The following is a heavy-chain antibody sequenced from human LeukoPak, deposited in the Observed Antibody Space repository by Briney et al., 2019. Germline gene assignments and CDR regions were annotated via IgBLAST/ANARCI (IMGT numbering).Heavy chain of an antibody. J-gene: IGHJ4*02. D-gene: IGHD3-22*01. CDR1: GFTFDDYA. CDR3: AKADYYDSSGYYYYFDY. CDR2: ISWNSGSI. Sequence: GGSLRLSCAASGFTFDDYAMHWVRHTPGKGLEWVSGISWNSGSIGYADSVKGRFTISRDNAENSLYLQMNSLRAEDTALYYCAKADYYDSSGYYYYFDYWGQGTLVTVSS. V-gene: IGHV3-9*01.